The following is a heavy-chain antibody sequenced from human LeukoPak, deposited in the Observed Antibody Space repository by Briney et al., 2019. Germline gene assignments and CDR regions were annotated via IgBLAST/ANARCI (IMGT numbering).Heavy chain of an antibody. CDR2: IHYSGST. J-gene: IGHJ3*02. CDR1: GGSISSYY. V-gene: IGHV4-59*01. Sequence: PSETLSLTCTVSGGSISSYYWSWIRQPPGKGLEWIGYIHYSGSTNYNPSLKSRVTISVDTSKNQFSLKLSSVTAADTAVYYCARALFYAFDIWGQGTMVTVSS. CDR3: ARALFYAFDI.